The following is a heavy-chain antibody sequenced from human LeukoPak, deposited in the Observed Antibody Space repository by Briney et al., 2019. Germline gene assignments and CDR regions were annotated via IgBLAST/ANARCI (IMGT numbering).Heavy chain of an antibody. Sequence: PGGSLRLFCAPSGFTFSNYWMHWVRQPPGKRLVWVSRINSDGSSTSYADSVKGRFTISRDNAKNTLYLQMNSLRAEDTAVYYCARGTPMDYYYYYMDVWGKGTTVTVSS. J-gene: IGHJ6*03. D-gene: IGHD3-10*01. CDR1: GFTFSNYW. CDR2: INSDGSST. V-gene: IGHV3-74*01. CDR3: ARGTPMDYYYYYMDV.